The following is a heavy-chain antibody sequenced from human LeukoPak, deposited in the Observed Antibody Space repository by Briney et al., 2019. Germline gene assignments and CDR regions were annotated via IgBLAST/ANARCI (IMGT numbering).Heavy chain of an antibody. V-gene: IGHV3-21*01. D-gene: IGHD3-3*01. CDR1: GFTFSSYS. CDR2: ISSSSSYI. CDR3: AREVGARRVVRPYYYMDV. Sequence: GGSLRLSCAASGFTFSSYSMNWVRQAPGKGLEWVSSISSSSSYIYYADSVKGRFTISRDNAKNSLYLQMNSLRAEDTAVYYCAREVGARRVVRPYYYMDVWGKGTTVTVSS. J-gene: IGHJ6*03.